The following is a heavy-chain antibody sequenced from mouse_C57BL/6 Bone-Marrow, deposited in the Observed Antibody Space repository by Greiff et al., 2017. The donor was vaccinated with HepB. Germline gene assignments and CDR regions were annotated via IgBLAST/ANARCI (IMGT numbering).Heavy chain of an antibody. CDR1: GYTFTNYW. D-gene: IGHD1-1*01. CDR3: ASLYYYGSSPWFAY. V-gene: IGHV1-63*01. Sequence: QVQLQQSGAELVRPGTSVKMSCKASGYTFTNYWIGWAKQRPGHGLEWIGDIYPGGGYTNYNEKFKGKATLTADKSSSPAYMQFSSLTSEDSAIYYCASLYYYGSSPWFAYWGQGTLVTVSA. CDR2: IYPGGGYT. J-gene: IGHJ3*01.